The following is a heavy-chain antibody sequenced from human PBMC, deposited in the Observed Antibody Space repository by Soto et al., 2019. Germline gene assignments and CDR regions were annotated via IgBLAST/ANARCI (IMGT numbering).Heavy chain of an antibody. Sequence: QVQLQQWGAGLLKPSETLSLTSAVSGGSFSGYYWSWIRQPPGKGLEWIGEINPSGNTNYTPSPKTRVTISVDTSKNQFSLKPGSVTAADAAVYYCARVRRQLSLNDYFDYWGQGTLVTVSS. V-gene: IGHV4-34*01. J-gene: IGHJ4*02. D-gene: IGHD5-18*01. CDR3: ARVRRQLSLNDYFDY. CDR1: GGSFSGYY. CDR2: INPSGNT.